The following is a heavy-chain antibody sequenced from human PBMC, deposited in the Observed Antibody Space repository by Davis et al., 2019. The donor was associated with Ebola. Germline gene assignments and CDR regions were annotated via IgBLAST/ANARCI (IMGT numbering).Heavy chain of an antibody. D-gene: IGHD6-13*01. CDR1: GYTFTGYY. CDR2: MNPNSGNT. J-gene: IGHJ6*02. Sequence: ASVKVSCKASGYTFTGYYMHWVRQAPGQGLEWMGWMNPNSGNTGYAQKFQGRVTMTRNTSISTAYMELSSLRSEDTAVYYCARVSPLVIAATGTYYYYGMDVWGQGTTVTVSS. CDR3: ARVSPLVIAATGTYYYYGMDV. V-gene: IGHV1-8*02.